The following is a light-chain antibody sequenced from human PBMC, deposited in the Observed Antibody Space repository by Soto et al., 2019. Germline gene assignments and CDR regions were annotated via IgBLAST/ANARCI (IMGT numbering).Light chain of an antibody. V-gene: IGLV1-47*01. CDR3: EAWDDSPVV. CDR2: RDN. Sequence: QSVLTQPPSASGTPGQRVTISCSGSSSNIGRNYVYWYQQLPGTAPKLLIYRDNQRPSGVPDRFSGSKSGTSASLAISGLRSEYEADYFCEAWDDSPVVVGGGTKLTVL. CDR1: SSNIGRNY. J-gene: IGLJ2*01.